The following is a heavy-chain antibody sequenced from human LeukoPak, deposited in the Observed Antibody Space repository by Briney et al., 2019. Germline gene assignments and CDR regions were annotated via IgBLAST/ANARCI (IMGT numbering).Heavy chain of an antibody. J-gene: IGHJ4*02. CDR3: AGGVVAALDFDY. Sequence: SETLSLTCTVSVGSISSYYWSWIRQPPGKGLEGIGYIYYSGSTNYNPSLKSRVTISVDTSKNQFSLKLSSVTAADTAVYYCAGGVVAALDFDYWGQGTLVTVSS. D-gene: IGHD2-15*01. CDR2: IYYSGST. CDR1: VGSISSYY. V-gene: IGHV4-59*01.